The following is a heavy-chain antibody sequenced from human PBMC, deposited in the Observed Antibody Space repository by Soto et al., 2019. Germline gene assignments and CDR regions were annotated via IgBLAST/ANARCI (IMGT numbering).Heavy chain of an antibody. CDR2: ISAYNGNK. CDR1: GYTFTSYG. V-gene: IGHV1-18*01. D-gene: IGHD3-3*01. J-gene: IGHJ6*02. CDR3: ARDQYDFWSGSDLYSYYYGMDX. Sequence: ASVKVSCKASGYTFTSYGISWVRQAPGQGLEWMGFISAYNGNKNYAQKLQGRVNMTTDTSTSTAYMELRSLRSDDTAVYYCARDQYDFWSGSDLYSYYYGMDXWGQGTPGTVS.